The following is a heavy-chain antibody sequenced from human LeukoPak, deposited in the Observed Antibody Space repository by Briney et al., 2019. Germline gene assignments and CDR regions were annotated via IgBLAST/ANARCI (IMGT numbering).Heavy chain of an antibody. J-gene: IGHJ1*01. D-gene: IGHD5-24*01. CDR2: IYSGGST. CDR3: AREVEMATSHYFQH. CDR1: GFTVSSNY. Sequence: GGSLRLSCAASGFTVSSNYMSWVRQAPGKGLEWVSVIYSGGSTYYADSVKGRFTISRDNSKNTLYLQMNSLRAEDTAVYYCAREVEMATSHYFQHWGQGTLVTVSS. V-gene: IGHV3-53*01.